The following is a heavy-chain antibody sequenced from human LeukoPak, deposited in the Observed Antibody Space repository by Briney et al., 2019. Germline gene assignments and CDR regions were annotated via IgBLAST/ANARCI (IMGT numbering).Heavy chain of an antibody. V-gene: IGHV1-2*02. CDR1: GYTFTGYY. Sequence: GASVKVSCKASGYTFTGYYMHWARQAPGQGLEWMGWINPNSGGTNYAQKFQGRVTMTRDTSISTAYMELSRLRSDDTAVYYCARDSGIAANFDYWGQGTLVTVSS. CDR3: ARDSGIAANFDY. J-gene: IGHJ4*02. CDR2: INPNSGGT. D-gene: IGHD6-13*01.